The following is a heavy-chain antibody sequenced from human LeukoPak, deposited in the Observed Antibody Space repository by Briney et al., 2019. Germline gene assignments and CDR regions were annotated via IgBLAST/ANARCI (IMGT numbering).Heavy chain of an antibody. CDR2: INPNSGGT. J-gene: IGHJ6*03. CDR3: ARGADDIVVVPAAPGDYYYMDV. Sequence: ASVKVSCKASGYTFTGYYMHWVRQAPGQGLEWMGWINPNSGGTNYAQKFQGRVTMTRDTSISTAYMELSRLRPDDTAVYYCARGADDIVVVPAAPGDYYYMDVWGKGTTVTVSS. CDR1: GYTFTGYY. D-gene: IGHD2-2*01. V-gene: IGHV1-2*02.